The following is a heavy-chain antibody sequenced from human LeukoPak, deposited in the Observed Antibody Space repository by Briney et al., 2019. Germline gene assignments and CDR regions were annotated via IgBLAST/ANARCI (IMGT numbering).Heavy chain of an antibody. J-gene: IGHJ4*02. Sequence: GGSLRLSCAASGFTFSSYAMHWVRQAPGKGLEWVAVISYDGSNKYYADSVKGRFTISRDNSKNTLYLQMNSLRAEDTAVYYCAKLLWFGEPTWGQGTLVTVSS. D-gene: IGHD3-10*01. CDR1: GFTFSSYA. CDR3: AKLLWFGEPT. V-gene: IGHV3-30-3*02. CDR2: ISYDGSNK.